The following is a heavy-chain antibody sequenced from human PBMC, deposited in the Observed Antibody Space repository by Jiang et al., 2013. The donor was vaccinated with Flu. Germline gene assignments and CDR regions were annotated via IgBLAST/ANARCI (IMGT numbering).Heavy chain of an antibody. Sequence: GSGLVKPSETLSLTFSVTGASMRTSYWNWIRQSPGKGLEWIGYVYYSGATSYNPSLKSRLSMSVDSAKNQFSLTLTSVTPADTAVYYCAKDLGYGNSWKGRAPWFDTWGQGTLVTVSA. CDR3: AKDLGYGNSWKGRAPWFDT. CDR1: GASMRTSY. V-gene: IGHV4-59*13. D-gene: IGHD2/OR15-2a*01. J-gene: IGHJ5*02. CDR2: VYYSGAT.